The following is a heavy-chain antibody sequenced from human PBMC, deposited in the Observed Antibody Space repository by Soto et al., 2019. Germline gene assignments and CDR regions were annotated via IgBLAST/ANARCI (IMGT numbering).Heavy chain of an antibody. V-gene: IGHV3-23*01. Sequence: GGSLRLSCAASGFTFSSYAMSWVRQAPGKGLEWVSAISGSGGSTYYADSVRGRFTISGDNSKNTLSLQMNSLTAEDTAVYFCAKRRGAGGHFDYWGQGALVTVSS. CDR1: GFTFSSYA. D-gene: IGHD2-15*01. CDR3: AKRRGAGGHFDY. CDR2: ISGSGGST. J-gene: IGHJ4*02.